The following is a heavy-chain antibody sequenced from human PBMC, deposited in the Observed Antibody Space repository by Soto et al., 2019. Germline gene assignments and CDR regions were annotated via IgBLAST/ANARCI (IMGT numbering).Heavy chain of an antibody. Sequence: GESLKISCKGSGYSFTSYWIGWVRQMPGKGLEWMGIIYPGDSDTRYSPSFQGQVTISADKSISTAYLQWSSLKASDTAMYYCARLAGDFWSGYPFDYWGQGTLVTVSS. CDR1: GYSFTSYW. CDR2: IYPGDSDT. CDR3: ARLAGDFWSGYPFDY. J-gene: IGHJ4*02. D-gene: IGHD3-3*01. V-gene: IGHV5-51*01.